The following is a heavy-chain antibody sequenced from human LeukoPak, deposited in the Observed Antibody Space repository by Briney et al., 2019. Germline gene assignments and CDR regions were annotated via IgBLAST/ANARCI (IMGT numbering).Heavy chain of an antibody. CDR3: ARLEKGTMIY. D-gene: IGHD3-22*01. Sequence: GKSRKISGVGSVYSFTTYCIGGVRPVPPKGMEWMGIIYPGDSDIRYSPSFQGQVTFSADKSISTAYLQWSSLKASDTAMYYCARLEKGTMIYWGQGTLVTVSS. CDR2: IYPGDSDI. V-gene: IGHV5-51*01. J-gene: IGHJ1*01. CDR1: VYSFTTYC.